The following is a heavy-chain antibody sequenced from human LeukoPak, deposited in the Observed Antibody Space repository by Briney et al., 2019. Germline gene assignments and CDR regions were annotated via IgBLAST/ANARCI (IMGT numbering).Heavy chain of an antibody. CDR1: GFTFSSYA. V-gene: IGHV3-30-3*01. CDR2: ISYDGSNK. Sequence: AGGSLRLSCAASGFTFSSYAMHWVRQAPGKGLEWVAVISYDGSNKYYADSVKGRFTISRDNSKNTLYLQMNSLRAEDTAVYYCAIDPSILYYFDYWGQGTLVTVSS. J-gene: IGHJ4*02. D-gene: IGHD4-11*01. CDR3: AIDPSILYYFDY.